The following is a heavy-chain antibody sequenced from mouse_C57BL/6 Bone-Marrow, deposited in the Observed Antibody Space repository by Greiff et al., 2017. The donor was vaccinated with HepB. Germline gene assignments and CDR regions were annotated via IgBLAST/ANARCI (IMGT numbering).Heavy chain of an antibody. V-gene: IGHV1-15*01. CDR3: TRDCGSRDY. CDR2: IDPETGGT. J-gene: IGHJ2*01. D-gene: IGHD1-1*01. CDR1: GYTFTDYE. Sequence: QVQLQQSGAELVRPGASVTLSCKASGYTFTDYEMHWVKQTPVHGLEWIGAIDPETGGTAYNQKFKGKAILTADKSSSTAYMELRSLTSEDSAVYYCTRDCGSRDYWGQGTTLTVSS.